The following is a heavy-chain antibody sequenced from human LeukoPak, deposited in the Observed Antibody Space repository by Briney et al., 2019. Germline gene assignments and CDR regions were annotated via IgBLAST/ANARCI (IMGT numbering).Heavy chain of an antibody. J-gene: IGHJ5*02. CDR3: ARGGRWFDP. Sequence: SQTLSLTCAISGDSVSNINTGWHRIRQSPSRGLEWLGRTYYRSKWYNDYAVSVRSRITINPDTSKNQFSLQLNSVTPEDTAVYYCARGGRWFDPWGQGTLVTVSS. CDR1: GDSVSNINTG. V-gene: IGHV6-1*01. CDR2: TYYRSKWYN. D-gene: IGHD3-16*01.